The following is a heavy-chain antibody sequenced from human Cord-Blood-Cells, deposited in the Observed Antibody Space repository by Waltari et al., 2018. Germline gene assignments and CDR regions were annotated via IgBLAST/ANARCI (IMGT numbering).Heavy chain of an antibody. V-gene: IGHV6-1*01. CDR1: GDSVSSNSAA. D-gene: IGHD7-27*01. J-gene: IGHJ4*02. Sequence: QVQLQQSGPGLVKPSQTLSLTCAISGDSVSSNSAAWNWIRQSPSRGLEWLGRKYSRSKWYNDYAVSVKSRITINPDTSKNQFSLQLNSVTPEDTAVYYCARAPDTTLLGTFDYWGQGTLVTVSS. CDR3: ARAPDTTLLGTFDY. CDR2: KYSRSKWYN.